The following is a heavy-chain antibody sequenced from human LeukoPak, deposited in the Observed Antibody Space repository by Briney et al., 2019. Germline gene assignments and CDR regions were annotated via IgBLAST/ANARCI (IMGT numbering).Heavy chain of an antibody. CDR2: ISAYNGNT. J-gene: IGHJ4*02. CDR1: GFTFTSYG. V-gene: IGHV1-18*01. Sequence: GGSLRLSCAASGFTFTSYGISWVRQAPGQGLEWMGWISAYNGNTNYAQKLQGRVTMTTDTSTSTAYMELRSLRSDDTAVYYCARSRIVGATFDYWGQGTLVTVSS. D-gene: IGHD1-26*01. CDR3: ARSRIVGATFDY.